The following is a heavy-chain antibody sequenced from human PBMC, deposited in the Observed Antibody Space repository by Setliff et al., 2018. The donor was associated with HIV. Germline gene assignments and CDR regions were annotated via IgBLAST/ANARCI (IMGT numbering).Heavy chain of an antibody. D-gene: IGHD2-2*01. CDR1: GYTFTNYG. V-gene: IGHV1-18*01. CDR3: ARDYCSRATCYGSNFDY. Sequence: ASVKVSCKTPGYTFTNYGISWVRQAPGQGLEWMGWISPYIGDTNYAQKFQGRVTMTTDSSTNTAYMDLRSLRSDDTAVYFCARDYCSRATCYGSNFDYWGQGTQVTVSS. J-gene: IGHJ4*02. CDR2: ISPYIGDT.